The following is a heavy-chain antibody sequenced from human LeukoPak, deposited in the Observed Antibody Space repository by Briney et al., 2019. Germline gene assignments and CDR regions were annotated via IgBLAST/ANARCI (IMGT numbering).Heavy chain of an antibody. D-gene: IGHD2-15*01. CDR3: ARHAPGYCSGGSCYGVGGWFDP. Sequence: PSETLSLTCTVSGGSISSYYWSWIRQPPGKGLEWIGYIYYSGSTDYNPSLKSRVTISVDTSKNQFSLKLSSVTAADTAVYDCARHAPGYCSGGSCYGVGGWFDPWGQGTLVTVSS. CDR2: IYYSGST. J-gene: IGHJ5*02. CDR1: GGSISSYY. V-gene: IGHV4-59*08.